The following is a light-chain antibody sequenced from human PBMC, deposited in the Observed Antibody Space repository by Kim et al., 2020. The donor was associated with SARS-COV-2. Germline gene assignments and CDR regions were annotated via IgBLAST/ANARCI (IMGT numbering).Light chain of an antibody. Sequence: QRVPISCTALHSSSGTKYYVHWYRQLPGAAPHLLIYKDRHRPSGVPDRFSGSKSGTTASLAITGLHVEDEGDYYCQSSDSTLGGWVFGGGTQLTVL. V-gene: IGLV1-40*01. CDR1: HSSSGTKYY. CDR2: KDR. CDR3: QSSDSTLGGWV. J-gene: IGLJ3*02.